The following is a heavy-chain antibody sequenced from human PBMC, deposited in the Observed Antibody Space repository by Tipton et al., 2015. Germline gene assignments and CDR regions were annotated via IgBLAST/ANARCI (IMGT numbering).Heavy chain of an antibody. CDR1: GDSIISGTYY. V-gene: IGHV4-39*01. CDR3: ARGQDENTLGEYYTH. CDR2: IYYSGST. J-gene: IGHJ1*01. Sequence: TLSLTCTVSGDSIISGTYYWGWIRQPPGKGLEWIGTIYYSGSTYYNPSHKSRVTISVDTSKNQFSVRLNSVTAADTAIYYCARGQDENTLGEYYTHWGQGTLVTVSS. D-gene: IGHD3-3*01.